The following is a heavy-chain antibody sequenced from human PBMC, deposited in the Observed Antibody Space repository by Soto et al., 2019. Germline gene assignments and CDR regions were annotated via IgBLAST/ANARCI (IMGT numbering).Heavy chain of an antibody. Sequence: QLQLQESGPGLVKPSETLSLTCTVSGGSISSRSYYWGWIRQPPGKGLEWIGSIYYSGSTYYNPSLKSRVTISVDTSKHQFSLKLSSVTAADTAVYYCAREGSYTEDYWGQGTLVTVSS. CDR3: AREGSYTEDY. CDR1: GGSISSRSYY. CDR2: IYYSGST. D-gene: IGHD1-26*01. J-gene: IGHJ4*02. V-gene: IGHV4-39*02.